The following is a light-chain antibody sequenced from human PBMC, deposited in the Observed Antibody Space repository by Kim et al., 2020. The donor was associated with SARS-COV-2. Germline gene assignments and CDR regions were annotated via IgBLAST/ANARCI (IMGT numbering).Light chain of an antibody. CDR2: YDS. CDR3: QVWDSSSDHVV. Sequence: VSVAPGKTARITCGGNNIGSKSVHWYQQKPGQAPVLVIYYDSDRPSGIPERFSGSNSGNTATLTISMVEAGDEADYYCQVWDSSSDHVVFGGGTQLTVL. J-gene: IGLJ2*01. CDR1: NIGSKS. V-gene: IGLV3-21*04.